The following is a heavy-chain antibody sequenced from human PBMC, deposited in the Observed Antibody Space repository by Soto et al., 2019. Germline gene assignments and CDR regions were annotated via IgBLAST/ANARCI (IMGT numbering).Heavy chain of an antibody. Sequence: QVQLVESGGGVVQPGRSLRLSCAASGFTFSSYGMHWVRQAPGKGLEWVAVISYDGSNKYYADSVKGRFTISRDNSKKPLYLQMKRLRAEDTAVYYWAKRGGGIYDFWSGYPLYYYYYMDVWGKGTTVTVSS. CDR3: AKRGGGIYDFWSGYPLYYYYYMDV. CDR2: ISYDGSNK. CDR1: GFTFSSYG. J-gene: IGHJ6*03. D-gene: IGHD3-3*01. V-gene: IGHV3-30*18.